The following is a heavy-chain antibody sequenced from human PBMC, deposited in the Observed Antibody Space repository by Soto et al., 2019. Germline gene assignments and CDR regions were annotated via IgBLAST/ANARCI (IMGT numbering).Heavy chain of an antibody. D-gene: IGHD3-22*01. V-gene: IGHV3-23*01. CDR3: AKEVDVGSTMIDS. Sequence: EVQLLESGGGLVQPGGSLRLSCAASGFTFTRYPMSWVRQAPGKGLEWVSGISPSGAATYFADSVKGRFTISRDNSKTTLSLQMTSLRAEDTAVYYCAKEVDVGSTMIDSWGQGTLVTVSS. CDR2: ISPSGAAT. CDR1: GFTFTRYP. J-gene: IGHJ4*02.